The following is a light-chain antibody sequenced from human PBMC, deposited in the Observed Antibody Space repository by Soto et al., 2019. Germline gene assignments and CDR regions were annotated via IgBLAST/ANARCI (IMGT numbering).Light chain of an antibody. V-gene: IGKV3-20*01. J-gene: IGKJ3*01. CDR3: QQYSSSPPAFT. CDR2: GAS. CDR1: QSVGCSD. Sequence: EIVLTQSPGTLSVSPGERVTLSCRSSQSVGCSDLAWYQQRPGQAPRLLIFGASYRATGIPDRFSGSGSGTDFTLTISRLEPEDFALYYCQQYSSSPPAFTFGPGTKVDSK.